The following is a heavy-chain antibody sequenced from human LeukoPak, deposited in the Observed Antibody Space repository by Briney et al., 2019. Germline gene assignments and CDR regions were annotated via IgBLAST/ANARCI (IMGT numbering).Heavy chain of an antibody. Sequence: GGSLRLSCAASGFSVTDNYMSRVRQAPAKGLEWVSVIYSDGGTFYSDSVKGRFTISRDFSTNTLYLQMNSLRVDDTAVYYCARDSSGPAFWGQGTLVTVSS. V-gene: IGHV3-53*01. CDR3: ARDSSGPAF. D-gene: IGHD6-19*01. CDR2: IYSDGGT. J-gene: IGHJ4*02. CDR1: GFSVTDNY.